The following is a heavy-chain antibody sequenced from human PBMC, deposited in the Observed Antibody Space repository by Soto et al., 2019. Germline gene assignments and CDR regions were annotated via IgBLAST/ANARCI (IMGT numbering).Heavy chain of an antibody. CDR3: ASNKAMVSYYYYYYGMDV. D-gene: IGHD5-18*01. CDR2: ISAYNGNT. CDR1: GYTFTSYG. Sequence: ASVKVSCKASGYTFTSYGISWVRQAPGQGLEWMGWISAYNGNTNYAQKLQGRVTMTTDTSTSTAYMELRSLRSDDTDVYYCASNKAMVSYYYYYYGMDVWGQGTTVTVSS. J-gene: IGHJ6*02. V-gene: IGHV1-18*01.